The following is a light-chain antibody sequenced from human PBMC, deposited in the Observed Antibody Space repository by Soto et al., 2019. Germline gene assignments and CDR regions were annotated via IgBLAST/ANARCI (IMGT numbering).Light chain of an antibody. J-gene: IGKJ4*01. CDR2: GAS. Sequence: DIQMTQSPSTLSASVGDRVTITCRASQSISTWLAWYQQKPGKVPKLLIYGASTLKSGVPSRFSGSGSGTEFTLTISGLQPGDFATYYCQQYDGNFGGGTRVEIK. V-gene: IGKV1-5*01. CDR3: QQYDGN. CDR1: QSISTW.